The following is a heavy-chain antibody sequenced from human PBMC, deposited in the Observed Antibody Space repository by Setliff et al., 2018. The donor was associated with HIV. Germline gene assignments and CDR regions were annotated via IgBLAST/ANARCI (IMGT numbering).Heavy chain of an antibody. V-gene: IGHV3-30*18. CDR2: MLYDGSDR. D-gene: IGHD6-6*01. CDR1: GFSFSNYG. J-gene: IGHJ6*03. Sequence: GESLTISCVASGFSFSNYGMHWVRQAPGKGLEWVAVMLYDGSDRYYADSVKGRFTISRDNSKKTLYLQMNSLRPEDTAVYHCAKARSEYQLMPWYYYMDVWGQGTTVTVSS. CDR3: AKARSEYQLMPWYYYMDV.